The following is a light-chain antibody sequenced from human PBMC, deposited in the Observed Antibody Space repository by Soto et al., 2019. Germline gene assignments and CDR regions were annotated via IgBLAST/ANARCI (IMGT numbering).Light chain of an antibody. CDR1: QSISAN. V-gene: IGKV3-15*01. CDR3: QQYGSSPFT. Sequence: EIVMTQSPATLSVSPGDRATLSCMASQSISANLAWYQQKPGQTPRLLIYGASTRASGVPAKFSGSGSGTEFTLTITRLEPEDSAVYYCQQYGSSPFTFGQGTRLEIK. J-gene: IGKJ5*01. CDR2: GAS.